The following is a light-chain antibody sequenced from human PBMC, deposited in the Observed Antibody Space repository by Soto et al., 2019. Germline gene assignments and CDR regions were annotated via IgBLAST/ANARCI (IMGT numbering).Light chain of an antibody. J-gene: IGKJ1*01. CDR2: KAS. CDR1: QTISSW. Sequence: IQMTQSPSTLSVSVGDRVTITCRASQTISSWLAWYQQKPGKAPKLLIYKASTLKSGVPSRFSGSGSGTEFTLTISSLQPDDFATYYCQHCNSYSEAFGQGTQVELK. CDR3: QHCNSYSEA. V-gene: IGKV1-5*03.